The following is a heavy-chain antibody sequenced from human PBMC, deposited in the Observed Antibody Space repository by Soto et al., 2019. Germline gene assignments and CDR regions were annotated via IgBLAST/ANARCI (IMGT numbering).Heavy chain of an antibody. J-gene: IGHJ4*02. V-gene: IGHV3-23*01. CDR2: ITNSGGST. D-gene: IGHD6-13*01. Sequence: GGSLRLSCAASGFTFTSHAMTWVRQAPGKGLEWVSGITNSGGSTFYADSVKGGFSISRDNSKNTLYLQMNSLRADDTAVYYCAKIWAAAASWYPIDFWGQGTLVTVSS. CDR3: AKIWAAAASWYPIDF. CDR1: GFTFTSHA.